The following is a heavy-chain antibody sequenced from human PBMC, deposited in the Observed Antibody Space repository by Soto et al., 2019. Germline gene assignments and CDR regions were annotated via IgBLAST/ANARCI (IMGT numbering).Heavy chain of an antibody. V-gene: IGHV4-38-2*01. Sequence: NPSQTLSLTCAVSGYSIRSGYFWGWIRQPPGKGLEWIGSMYHSGITYCNLSLKSRVTISVDTSKNQLSLKLSSATAADTAVYYCARSMYSTSAQLYYGMDVWGQGTTVTVS. CDR3: ARSMYSTSAQLYYGMDV. D-gene: IGHD6-6*01. J-gene: IGHJ6*02. CDR1: GYSIRSGYF. CDR2: MYHSGIT.